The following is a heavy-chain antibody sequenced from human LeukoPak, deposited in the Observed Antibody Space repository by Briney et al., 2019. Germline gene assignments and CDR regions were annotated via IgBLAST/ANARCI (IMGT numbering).Heavy chain of an antibody. Sequence: ASAKVSCKVSGYTLTELSMHWVRQAPGKGLEWMGGFDPEDGETIYAQKFQGRVTMTEDTSTDTACMELSSLRSEDTAVYYCAIHGTFNYIRSDDRAQFDYWGQGTLVTVSS. V-gene: IGHV1-24*01. CDR2: FDPEDGET. J-gene: IGHJ4*02. D-gene: IGHD3-10*02. CDR3: AIHGTFNYIRSDDRAQFDY. CDR1: GYTLTELS.